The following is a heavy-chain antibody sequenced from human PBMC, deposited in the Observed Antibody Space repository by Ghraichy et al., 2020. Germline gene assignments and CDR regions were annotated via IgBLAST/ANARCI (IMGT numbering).Heavy chain of an antibody. CDR2: MNPSSDNT. CDR3: ARGLKGTPIKWCMWVYYFDY. Sequence: ASVKVSCKASGYTFTSYDINWVRQASGHGLEWMGWMNPSSDNTAYAQKFQGRVTMTWNTSISTAYMELSGLRSEDTAVYYCARGLKGTPIKWCMWVYYFDYWGQGTLVTVSS. V-gene: IGHV1-8*01. J-gene: IGHJ4*02. CDR1: GYTFTSYD. D-gene: IGHD2-8*02.